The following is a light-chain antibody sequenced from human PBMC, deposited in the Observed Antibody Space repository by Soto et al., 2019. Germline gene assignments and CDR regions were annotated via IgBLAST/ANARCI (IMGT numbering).Light chain of an antibody. CDR3: QQYKHWPRMLS. CDR2: DTS. V-gene: IGKV3-15*01. Sequence: TQSPATLYVSPGERATLSCRASQSLTSNLAWYQQRPGQDPRLLIYDTSTRSTDIPARFSGSGSGTEFTLTIASLQSEDFAVYYCQQYKHWPRMLSFGGGTRV. J-gene: IGKJ4*01. CDR1: QSLTSN.